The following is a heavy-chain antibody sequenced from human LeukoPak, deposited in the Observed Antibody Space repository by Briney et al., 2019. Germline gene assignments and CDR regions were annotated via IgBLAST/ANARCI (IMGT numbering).Heavy chain of an antibody. CDR2: IHHGGNT. CDR3: ARVAAIDAVRDALDF. Sequence: SETLSLTCKVSDYTISSGHFWAWIRQPPGKGLEWIGGIHHGGNTYYNLSLKSRVVISIDTSKNHFSLKLSSVTAADTAVYYCARVAAIDAVRDALDFWGQGTMVTVSS. D-gene: IGHD6-13*01. J-gene: IGHJ3*01. V-gene: IGHV4-38-2*02. CDR1: DYTISSGHF.